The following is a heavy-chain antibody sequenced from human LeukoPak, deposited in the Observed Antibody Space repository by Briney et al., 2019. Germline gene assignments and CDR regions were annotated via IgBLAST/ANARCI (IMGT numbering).Heavy chain of an antibody. D-gene: IGHD6-13*01. CDR3: ARAALHAQQLGYYYYYGMDV. CDR2: IIPILGIA. CDR1: RGTLSGYA. V-gene: IGHV1-69*04. J-gene: IGHJ6*02. Sequence: SVNVSCKASRGTLSGYAITWVRQAPGQGLEWMGRIIPILGIANYAQKFQGRVTITADKSTSTAYMELSSLRSEDTAVYYCARAALHAQQLGYYYYYGMDVWGQGTTVTVSS.